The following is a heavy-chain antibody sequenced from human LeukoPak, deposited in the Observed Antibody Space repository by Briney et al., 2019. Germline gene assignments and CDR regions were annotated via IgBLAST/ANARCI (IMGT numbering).Heavy chain of an antibody. CDR2: ISAYNGNT. CDR1: GYTFTNYG. D-gene: IGHD6-13*01. CDR3: ARALGQQLAPYYYYYGMDV. Sequence: ASVKVSCKASGYTFTNYGISWVRQAPGQGLEWMGWISAYNGNTKYAQKLQGRVTMATDTSTGTAYMELRSLRSDDTAVYYCARALGQQLAPYYYYYGMDVWGQGTTVTVSS. V-gene: IGHV1-18*01. J-gene: IGHJ6*02.